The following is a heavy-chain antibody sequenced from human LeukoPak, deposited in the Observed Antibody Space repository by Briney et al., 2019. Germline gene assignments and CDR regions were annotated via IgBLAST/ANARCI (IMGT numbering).Heavy chain of an antibody. Sequence: SETLSLTCTVSGGSISSYYWSWTRQPPGKGLEWIGYIYYSGSTNYNPSLKSRVTISVDTSKNQFSLKLSSVTAADTAVYYCARRVVGYQGYYYYGMDVWGQGTTVTVSS. CDR2: IYYSGST. CDR3: ARRVVGYQGYYYYGMDV. J-gene: IGHJ6*02. D-gene: IGHD3-22*01. V-gene: IGHV4-59*08. CDR1: GGSISSYY.